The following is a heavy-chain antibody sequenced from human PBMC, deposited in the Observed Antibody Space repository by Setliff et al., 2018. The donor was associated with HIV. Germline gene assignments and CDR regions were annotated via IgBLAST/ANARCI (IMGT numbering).Heavy chain of an antibody. CDR2: IRSKAYGGTT. CDR3: TRDTAMANYYYYGMDV. J-gene: IGHJ6*02. V-gene: IGHV3-49*04. Sequence: GSLRLSCTASGFTFGDYAMTWVRQAPGKGLEWVGFIRSKAYGGTTEYAASVKGRFTISRDDSKSIAYLQMNSLKTEDTAVYYCTRDTAMANYYYYGMDVWGQGTTVTVSS. D-gene: IGHD5-18*01. CDR1: GFTFGDYA.